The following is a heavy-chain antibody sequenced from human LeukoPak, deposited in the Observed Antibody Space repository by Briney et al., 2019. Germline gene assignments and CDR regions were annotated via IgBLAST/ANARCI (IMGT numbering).Heavy chain of an antibody. Sequence: GGSLRLSCAASGFAFSTYAMNWVRQAPGKGLEWVSFITSDSNTIYYADSMKGRFTISRDNAENSLYLQMNSLSAEDTAVYYCARDRMGGSFDYWGQGTLVTVSS. D-gene: IGHD2-15*01. V-gene: IGHV3-48*01. CDR2: ITSDSNTI. J-gene: IGHJ4*02. CDR3: ARDRMGGSFDY. CDR1: GFAFSTYA.